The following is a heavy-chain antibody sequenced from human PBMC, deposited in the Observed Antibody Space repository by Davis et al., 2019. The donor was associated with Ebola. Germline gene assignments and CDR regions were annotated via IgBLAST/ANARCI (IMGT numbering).Heavy chain of an antibody. D-gene: IGHD3-9*01. CDR1: GGTISISGYS. V-gene: IGHV4-31*01. CDR3: ARFDRMDALSYDY. Sequence: PSDTLSLTCTVSGGTISISGYSWSWIRQYPGKSLEWLGYIDYSGGTYYNPSPKRPLTLSVDTSKNQFSLRLSSVTAADTAVYYCARFDRMDALSYDYWGQGTLVTVSS. CDR2: IDYSGGT. J-gene: IGHJ4*02.